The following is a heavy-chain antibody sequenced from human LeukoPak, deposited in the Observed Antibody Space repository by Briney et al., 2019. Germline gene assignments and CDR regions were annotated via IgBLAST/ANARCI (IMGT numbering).Heavy chain of an antibody. J-gene: IGHJ4*02. Sequence: GRSLRLSCAAPGFTFSSYAMHWVRQAPGKGLEWVAVISYDGSNKYYADSVKGRFTISRDNSKNTLYLQMNSLRAEDTAVYYCAREDTAIDYWGQGTLVTVSS. CDR2: ISYDGSNK. D-gene: IGHD5-18*01. V-gene: IGHV3-30-3*01. CDR1: GFTFSSYA. CDR3: AREDTAIDY.